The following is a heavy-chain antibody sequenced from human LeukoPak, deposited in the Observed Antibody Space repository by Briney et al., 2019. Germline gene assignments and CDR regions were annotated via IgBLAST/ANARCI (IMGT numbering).Heavy chain of an antibody. J-gene: IGHJ4*02. CDR2: IRYDGSKK. D-gene: IGHD3-22*01. V-gene: IGHV3-30*02. Sequence: GGSLRLSCAASGFTFSSYGMLCVRQAPGKGLEGVAFIRYDGSKKYYADPVKGRFTISRENAKSTLNLQMNSLRAEDTAVYYCAKDPTHYRVWDSYESIGLSYWGQGTLVTVSS. CDR1: GFTFSSYG. CDR3: AKDPTHYRVWDSYESIGLSY.